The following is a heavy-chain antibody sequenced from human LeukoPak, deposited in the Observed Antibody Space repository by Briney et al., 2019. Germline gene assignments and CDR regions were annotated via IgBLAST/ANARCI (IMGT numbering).Heavy chain of an antibody. Sequence: QAGGSLRLSCAASGFTFSSYGMHWVRQAPGKGLEWVAVISYDGSNKYYADSVKGRFTISRDNSKNTLYLQMNSLRAEDTAVYYCAKGKIAAKYYFDYWGQGTLVTVSS. J-gene: IGHJ4*02. D-gene: IGHD6-13*01. CDR1: GFTFSSYG. V-gene: IGHV3-30*18. CDR2: ISYDGSNK. CDR3: AKGKIAAKYYFDY.